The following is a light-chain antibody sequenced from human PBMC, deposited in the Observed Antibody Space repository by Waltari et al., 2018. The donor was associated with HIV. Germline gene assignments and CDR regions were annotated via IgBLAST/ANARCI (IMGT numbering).Light chain of an antibody. Sequence: DIVMTQFPDSLAVSLGERATINCKSSQSVLYSSYNKNYLAWYQQKRGQSPKLLIYWASARESGVPDRFSGSGSGTDFTLTISSLQAEDVAVYYCQQYYTIPLTFGGGTKVEI. CDR2: WAS. J-gene: IGKJ4*01. CDR3: QQYYTIPLT. CDR1: QSVLYSSYNKNY. V-gene: IGKV4-1*01.